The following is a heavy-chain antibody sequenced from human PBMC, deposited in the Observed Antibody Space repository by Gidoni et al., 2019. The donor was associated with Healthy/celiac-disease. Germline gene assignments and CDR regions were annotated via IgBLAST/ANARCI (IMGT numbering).Heavy chain of an antibody. CDR3: ATDRRLPQERLLGN. Sequence: QVQQVQSGAEVKKHGASVKVSCKVSGSTLTNLSMHWVRQAPGKGLEWMGGFDPEDCETIYAQKFQGRATMTEDTSTDTAYMDLSSLRSEDTAVYYCATDRRLPQERLLGNWGQGTLVTVSS. D-gene: IGHD2-8*02. CDR1: GSTLTNLS. CDR2: FDPEDCET. J-gene: IGHJ4*02. V-gene: IGHV1-24*01.